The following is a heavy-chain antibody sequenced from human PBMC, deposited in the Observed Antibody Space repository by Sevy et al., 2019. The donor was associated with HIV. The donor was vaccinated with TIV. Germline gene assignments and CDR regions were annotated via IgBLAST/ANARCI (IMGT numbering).Heavy chain of an antibody. CDR3: ARGGSIVAKPFDY. CDR1: GGSISSYY. CDR2: IYYSGST. J-gene: IGHJ4*02. Sequence: SETLSLTCTVSGGSISSYYWSWIRQPPGKVLEWIGYIYYSGSTNYNPSLKSRVTISVDTSKNQFSLKLSSVTAADTAVYYCARGGSIVAKPFDYWGQGTLVTVSS. V-gene: IGHV4-59*01. D-gene: IGHD5-12*01.